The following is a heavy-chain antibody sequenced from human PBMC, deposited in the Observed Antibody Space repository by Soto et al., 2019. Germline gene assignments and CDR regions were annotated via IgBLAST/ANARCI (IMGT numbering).Heavy chain of an antibody. Sequence: EVRLVESGGGLVEPGGSLRLSCAASGMTISNAWMNWVRQAPGKGLEWVGRIRSKTDGGTTEYAAPVKGRFTFSREDSKNTLYLQMSGLQTEDTVVYHCTTTRPGTNVFDKWGQGTMVTVSS. V-gene: IGHV3-15*01. D-gene: IGHD6-13*01. CDR2: IRSKTDGGTT. CDR3: TTTRPGTNVFDK. J-gene: IGHJ3*02. CDR1: GMTISNAW.